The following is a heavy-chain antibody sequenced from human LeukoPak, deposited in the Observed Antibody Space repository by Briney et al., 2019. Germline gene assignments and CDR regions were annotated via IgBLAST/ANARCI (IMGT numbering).Heavy chain of an antibody. D-gene: IGHD1-26*01. V-gene: IGHV1-2*06. J-gene: IGHJ4*02. CDR2: INPNSGGT. CDR1: GYTFTGYY. Sequence: ASVKVSCKASGYTFTGYYMRWVRQAPGQGLEWMGRINPNSGGTNYAQKFQGRVTMTRDTSISTAYMELSRLRSDDTAVYYCARDPPRTTTTIPFDYWGQGTLVTVSS. CDR3: ARDPPRTTTTIPFDY.